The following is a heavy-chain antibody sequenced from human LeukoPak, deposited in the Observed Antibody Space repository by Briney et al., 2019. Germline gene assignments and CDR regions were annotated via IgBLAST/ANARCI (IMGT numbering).Heavy chain of an antibody. D-gene: IGHD6-13*01. Sequence: GGSLRLSCAATGFTFSSYAMSWVRQAPGKGLEWVANIKQDGSEKYYVDSVKGRFTISRDNAKNSLYLQMNSLRAEDTAVYYCARDRRSSSWYLYYYYYMDVWGKGTTVTVSS. J-gene: IGHJ6*03. CDR2: IKQDGSEK. V-gene: IGHV3-7*01. CDR3: ARDRRSSSWYLYYYYYMDV. CDR1: GFTFSSYA.